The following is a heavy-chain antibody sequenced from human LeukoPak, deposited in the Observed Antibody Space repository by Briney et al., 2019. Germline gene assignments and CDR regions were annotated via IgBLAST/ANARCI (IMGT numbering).Heavy chain of an antibody. J-gene: IGHJ4*02. CDR3: ARDTNTDY. CDR2: TSYDGTYK. Sequence: GGSLRPSCAASGFTFSSYGLHWVRQPPGRGLEWVALTSYDGTYKYYADSVKGRFTISRDNSKNTLYLQMNSLRAEDTAVYYCARDTNTDYWGQGTLVTVSS. D-gene: IGHD2-8*01. CDR1: GFTFSSYG. V-gene: IGHV3-30*03.